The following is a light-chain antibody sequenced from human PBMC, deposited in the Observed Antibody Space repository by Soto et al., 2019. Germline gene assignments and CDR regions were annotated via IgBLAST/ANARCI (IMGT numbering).Light chain of an antibody. CDR3: QQLNSYPLT. CDR2: GAA. J-gene: IGKJ5*01. CDR1: QGIGDT. V-gene: IGKV3-15*01. Sequence: EVVMRQSPATLSVSPGEGATLSCRASQGIGDTLAWYQHKPGQTPRLLIYGAATRATGIPARFSGSGSGTDFTLTISSLQSEDFATYYCQQLNSYPLTFGQGTRLEIK.